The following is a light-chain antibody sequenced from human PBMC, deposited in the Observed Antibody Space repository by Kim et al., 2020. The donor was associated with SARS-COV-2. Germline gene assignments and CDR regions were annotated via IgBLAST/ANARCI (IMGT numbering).Light chain of an antibody. J-gene: IGKJ2*03. CDR2: WAS. CDR1: QSILYSSNDKNY. V-gene: IGKV4-1*01. Sequence: DIVMTQSPDSLAVSLGERATINCKSSQSILYSSNDKNYLAWYQQRPGQPPKLLIYWASIRESGVPDRFSGSGSGTDFTLTISSLQAEDVAVYYCQQYDGRPPYSFGQGTKLEI. CDR3: QQYDGRPPYS.